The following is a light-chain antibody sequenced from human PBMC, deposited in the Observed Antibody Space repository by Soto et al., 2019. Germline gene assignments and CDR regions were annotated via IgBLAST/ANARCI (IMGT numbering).Light chain of an antibody. CDR2: EVN. CDR3: CSYADAIYL. Sequence: QSALTQPASVSGSPGQSITISCTGTSSDVGSYNLVSWYQQHPGKAPKLLIYEVNKRPSGVSNRFSGSKSGNTASLTISGLQDDDEADYYCCSYADAIYLFGPGTKLTVL. CDR1: SSDVGSYNL. J-gene: IGLJ1*01. V-gene: IGLV2-23*02.